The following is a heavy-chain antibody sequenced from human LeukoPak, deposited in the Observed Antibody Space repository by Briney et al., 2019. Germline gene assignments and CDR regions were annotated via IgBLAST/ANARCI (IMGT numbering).Heavy chain of an antibody. CDR3: ARYYCSGGSCYHPGFDY. CDR1: GGSISTYY. V-gene: IGHV4-59*08. J-gene: IGHJ4*02. CDR2: IYYSGST. Sequence: SETLSLTCTVSGGSISTYYWSWIRQPPGKGLEWIGYIYYSGSTNYNPSLKSRVTKSVDTSKNQFSLKLSSVTAADTAVYYCARYYCSGGSCYHPGFDYWGQGTLVTVSS. D-gene: IGHD2-15*01.